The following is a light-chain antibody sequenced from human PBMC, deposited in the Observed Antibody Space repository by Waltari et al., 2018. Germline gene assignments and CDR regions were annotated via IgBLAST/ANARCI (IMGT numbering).Light chain of an antibody. V-gene: IGKV3-15*01. CDR3: QQSHALPPWT. CDR1: QTLNNN. Sequence: EIVVTQSPATLSVSPGDRAILTCRTSQTLNNNIAWFQQKPGQPPSLLIYGASARASGVPARFSGSGSGTEFTLTITSLQSEDFAVYYCQQSHALPPWTFGQGTRV. CDR2: GAS. J-gene: IGKJ1*01.